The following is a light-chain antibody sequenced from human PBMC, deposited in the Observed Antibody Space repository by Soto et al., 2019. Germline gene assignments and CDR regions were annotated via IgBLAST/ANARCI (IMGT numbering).Light chain of an antibody. CDR1: SSNIGAGYD. Sequence: QSVLTQPPSVSGAPAQRVTISCTGSSSNIGAGYDVHWYQQLPGTAPKLLIYGNSNRPSGVPDRFSGSKSGTSASLAITGLQAEDEADYYCQSYDSSLSGSRNWVFGGGTKLTVL. V-gene: IGLV1-40*01. CDR2: GNS. CDR3: QSYDSSLSGSRNWV. J-gene: IGLJ3*02.